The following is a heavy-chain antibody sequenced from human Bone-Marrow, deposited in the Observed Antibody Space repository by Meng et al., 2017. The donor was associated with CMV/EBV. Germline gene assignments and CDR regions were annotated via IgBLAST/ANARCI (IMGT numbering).Heavy chain of an antibody. V-gene: IGHV3-48*04. J-gene: IGHJ5*02. Sequence: GESLKISCAASGFTFSNYWMNWVRQAPGKGLEWVSYISSSGSTIYYADSVKGRFTISRDNAKNSLYLQMNSLRAEDTAVYYCARDSSRYDFWSGPNWFDPWGQGTLVTVSS. CDR3: ARDSSRYDFWSGPNWFDP. D-gene: IGHD3-3*01. CDR2: ISSSGSTI. CDR1: GFTFSNYW.